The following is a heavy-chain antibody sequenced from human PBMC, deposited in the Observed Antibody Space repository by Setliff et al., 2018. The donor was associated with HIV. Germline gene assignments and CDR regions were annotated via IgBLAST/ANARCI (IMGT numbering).Heavy chain of an antibody. CDR1: NGSISSGVSY. D-gene: IGHD6-6*01. CDR2: ISYTGST. CDR3: ARDTGQLVYYFDS. V-gene: IGHV4-31*03. J-gene: IGHJ4*02. Sequence: SETLSLTCSVSNGSISSGVSYWSWIRQLPGKGLEWIGHISYTGSTYYNPSLKSRLTISIDTSKNQFSLKLSSATAADTAVYFCARDTGQLVYYFDSWGQGTLVTVSS.